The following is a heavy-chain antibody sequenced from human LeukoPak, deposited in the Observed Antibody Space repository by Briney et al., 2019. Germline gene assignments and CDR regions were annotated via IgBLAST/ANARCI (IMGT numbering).Heavy chain of an antibody. D-gene: IGHD2-21*01. V-gene: IGHV3-23*01. CDR3: ARRGGDGGWGAFDV. Sequence: GGSLRLSCTASGFSPISYAMNWVRQAPGKGLEWVSTISGSGGDTVYADSVKGRFTISRDKSENTLFLQMNGLRAEDTAVYYCARRGGDGGWGAFDVWGQGSMVTVSS. CDR2: ISGSGGDT. CDR1: GFSPISYA. J-gene: IGHJ3*01.